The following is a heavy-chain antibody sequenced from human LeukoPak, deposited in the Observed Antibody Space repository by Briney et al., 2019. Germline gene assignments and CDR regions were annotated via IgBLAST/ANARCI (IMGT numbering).Heavy chain of an antibody. D-gene: IGHD6-19*01. Sequence: SETLSLTCTVSGGSISSYYWSWIRQPPGKGLEWIGYIYYSGSTNYNPSLKSRVTISVDTSKNQFSLKLSSVTAADTAVYYCARVGSSGSTPPYDAFDMWAQGTLVPVFS. J-gene: IGHJ3*02. V-gene: IGHV4-59*01. CDR2: IYYSGST. CDR3: ARVGSSGSTPPYDAFDM. CDR1: GGSISSYY.